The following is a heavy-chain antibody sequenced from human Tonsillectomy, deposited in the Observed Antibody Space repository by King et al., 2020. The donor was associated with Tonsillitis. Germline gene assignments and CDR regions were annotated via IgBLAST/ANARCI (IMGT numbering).Heavy chain of an antibody. CDR1: GFTFSSYS. D-gene: IGHD1-26*01. CDR3: ARHGSYSGAFDI. CDR2: IRSSSSYI. Sequence: QLVQSGGGLVKPGGSLRLSCAASGFTFSSYSMNWVRQAPGKGLEWVSSIRSSSSYIYYADSVKGRFAISRDNAKNSLYLQMNSLRAEDTAVYYCARHGSYSGAFDIWGQGTMVTVSS. V-gene: IGHV3-21*01. J-gene: IGHJ3*02.